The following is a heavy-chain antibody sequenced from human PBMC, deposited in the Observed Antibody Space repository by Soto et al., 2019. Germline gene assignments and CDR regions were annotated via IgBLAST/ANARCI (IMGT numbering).Heavy chain of an antibody. J-gene: IGHJ3*02. Sequence: ASVKLSCKASGYTFTSYGISWVRQAPGQGLEWMGWISAYNGNTNYAQKLQGRVTMTTDTSTSTAYMELRSLRSDDTAVYYCARDWAAGTQVAFDIWGQGTMVTVSS. CDR3: ARDWAAGTQVAFDI. D-gene: IGHD6-13*01. CDR2: ISAYNGNT. V-gene: IGHV1-18*01. CDR1: GYTFTSYG.